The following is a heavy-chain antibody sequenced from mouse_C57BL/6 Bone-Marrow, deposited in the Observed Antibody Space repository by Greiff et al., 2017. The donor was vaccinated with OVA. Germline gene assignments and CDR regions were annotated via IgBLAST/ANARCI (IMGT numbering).Heavy chain of an antibody. Sequence: VQLVESGPELVKPGASVKLSCKASGYAFSSSWMNWVKQRPGKGLEWIGRIYPGDGATNYNGKFKGKATLTADKSSSPAYMQLSSLTSEDSAVYVCARSMGLYAMDYWGQGTSVTVSS. CDR2: IYPGDGAT. J-gene: IGHJ4*01. V-gene: IGHV1-82*01. CDR3: ARSMGLYAMDY. D-gene: IGHD1-1*02. CDR1: GYAFSSSW.